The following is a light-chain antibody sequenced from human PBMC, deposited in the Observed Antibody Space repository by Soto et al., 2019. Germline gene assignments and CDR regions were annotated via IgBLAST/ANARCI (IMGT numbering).Light chain of an antibody. CDR1: SSDVGTYNS. J-gene: IGLJ1*01. Sequence: QSALTQPPSASGSPGQSGTISCTGTSSDVGTYNSVSWYQQHPGKAPKLMMYEVTKRPAGVPDRFSGSKSGNTASLTVSGLQAEDEADYYCSSYAGTHIVFGIGTKVTVL. CDR3: SSYAGTHIV. V-gene: IGLV2-8*01. CDR2: EVT.